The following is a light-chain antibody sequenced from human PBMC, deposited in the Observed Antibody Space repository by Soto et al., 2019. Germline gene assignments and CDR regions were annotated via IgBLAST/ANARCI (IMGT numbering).Light chain of an antibody. J-gene: IGKJ4*01. Sequence: EIVLTQSPGTPSLSPGETATLSCRASETVDTSSLGWYQQKPGRAPSLLIYSASRRATGIPDRFDASGSATDFTLTISRLEPEDFAVYYCHQYGSSPLTFGGGTKVEI. V-gene: IGKV3-20*01. CDR2: SAS. CDR1: ETVDTSS. CDR3: HQYGSSPLT.